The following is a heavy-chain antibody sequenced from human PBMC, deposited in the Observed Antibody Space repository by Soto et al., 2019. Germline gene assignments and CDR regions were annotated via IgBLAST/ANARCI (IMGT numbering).Heavy chain of an antibody. CDR1: GDSVPSDSTS. J-gene: IGHJ3*01. V-gene: IGHV6-1*01. Sequence: QGQLQQSGPGLVKPSQTLSLTCAISGDSVPSDSTSWNWIRQSPSRGLEWLGRTYYRSKWFHDYAASVKSRITINPDTSKNQFSLELNSMTPEDTAVYYCARGNALDVWGQGTVVTVSS. D-gene: IGHD3-10*01. CDR2: TYYRSKWFH. CDR3: ARGNALDV.